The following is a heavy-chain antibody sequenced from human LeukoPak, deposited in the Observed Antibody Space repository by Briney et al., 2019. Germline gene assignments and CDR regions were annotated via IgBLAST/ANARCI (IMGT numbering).Heavy chain of an antibody. Sequence: GGSLRLSCSASGFTFSSFAMHWVRQAPGKGLEYILAITTNGGSTYYVDSVRGRFTISRDNSKNTVYLQLSSLRAEDTAVYYCVKVAAAGIGAFDIWGQGTMVTVSS. D-gene: IGHD6-13*01. V-gene: IGHV3-64D*06. CDR2: ITTNGGST. CDR1: GFTFSSFA. CDR3: VKVAAAGIGAFDI. J-gene: IGHJ3*02.